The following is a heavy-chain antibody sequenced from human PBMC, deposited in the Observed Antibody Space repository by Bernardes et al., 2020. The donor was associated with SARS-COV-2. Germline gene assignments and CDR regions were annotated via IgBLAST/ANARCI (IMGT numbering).Heavy chain of an antibody. Sequence: GGSLRLSCAASGFTFSSYWMSWVRQAPGKGLEWVANIKQDGSEKYYVDSVKGRFTISRDNAKNSLYLQMNSLRAEDTAVYYCARDESPYYDFWSGYSSLNYYYYGMDVWGQGTTVTVSS. CDR1: GFTFSSYW. CDR2: IKQDGSEK. J-gene: IGHJ6*02. V-gene: IGHV3-7*01. CDR3: ARDESPYYDFWSGYSSLNYYYYGMDV. D-gene: IGHD3-3*01.